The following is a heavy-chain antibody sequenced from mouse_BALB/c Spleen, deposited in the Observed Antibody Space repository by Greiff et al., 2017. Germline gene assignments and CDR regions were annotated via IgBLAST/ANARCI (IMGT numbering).Heavy chain of an antibody. Sequence: EVKVVESGGGLVKPGGSLKLSCAASGFTFSDYYMYWVRQTPEKRLEWVATISDGGSYTYYPDSVKGRFTISRDNAKNNLYLQMSSLKSEDTAMYYCAREPWFAYWGQGTLVTVSA. CDR2: ISDGGSYT. CDR3: AREPWFAY. CDR1: GFTFSDYY. V-gene: IGHV5-4*02. J-gene: IGHJ3*01.